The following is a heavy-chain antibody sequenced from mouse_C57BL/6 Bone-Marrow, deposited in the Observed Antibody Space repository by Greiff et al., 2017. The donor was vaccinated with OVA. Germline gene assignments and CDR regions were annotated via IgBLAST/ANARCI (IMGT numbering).Heavy chain of an antibody. CDR1: GYTFTSYW. CDR3: ARSGEVYAMDY. D-gene: IGHD3-1*01. CDR2: IYPGSGST. Sequence: QVQLQQPGAELVKPGASVKMSCKASGYTFTSYWITWVKQRPGQGLEWIGDIYPGSGSTNYNEKFKSKATLTVDTSASTAYMQLSSLTSEDSAVYYCARSGEVYAMDYWGQGTSVTVSS. J-gene: IGHJ4*01. V-gene: IGHV1-55*01.